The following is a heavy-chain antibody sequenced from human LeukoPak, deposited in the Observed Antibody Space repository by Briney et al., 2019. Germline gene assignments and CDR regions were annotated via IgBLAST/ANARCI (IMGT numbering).Heavy chain of an antibody. CDR2: IYYSGST. CDR3: ARHIVATSIDC. Sequence: SETLSLTCTVSGGSISSSSYYWGWIRQPPGKGLEWIGSIYYSGSTYYNPSLKSRVTISVDTSKNQFSLKLSSVTAADTAVYYCARHIVATSIDCWGQGTLVTVSS. J-gene: IGHJ4*02. D-gene: IGHD5-12*01. V-gene: IGHV4-39*01. CDR1: GGSISSSSYY.